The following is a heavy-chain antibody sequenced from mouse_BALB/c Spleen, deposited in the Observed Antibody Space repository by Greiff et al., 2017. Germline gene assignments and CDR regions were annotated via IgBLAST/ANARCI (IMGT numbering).Heavy chain of an antibody. V-gene: IGHV1S22*01. Sequence: LQQPGSELVRPGASVKLSCKASGYTFTSYWMHWVKQRPGQGLEWIGNIYPGSGSTNYDEKFKSKATLTVDTSSSTAYMQLSSLTSEDSAVYYCTRWTARATGWLAYWGQGTLVTVSA. J-gene: IGHJ3*01. CDR1: GYTFTSYW. CDR3: TRWTARATGWLAY. CDR2: IYPGSGST. D-gene: IGHD3-2*01.